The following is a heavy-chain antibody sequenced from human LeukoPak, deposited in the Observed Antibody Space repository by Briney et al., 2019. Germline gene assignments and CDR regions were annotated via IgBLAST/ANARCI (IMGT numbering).Heavy chain of an antibody. CDR1: GYTFTNYG. CDR2: ISAYNGYT. V-gene: IGHV1-18*01. D-gene: IGHD4-17*01. Sequence: ASVKVSCKASGYTFTNYGVSWVRQAPGQGLEWMGWISAYNGYTNYAQKFQFRVTMTTDTSTSTAYMELSSLTSDDTAVYYCARDKAETTELTQYFQHWGHGTLVTVSS. CDR3: ARDKAETTELTQYFQH. J-gene: IGHJ1*01.